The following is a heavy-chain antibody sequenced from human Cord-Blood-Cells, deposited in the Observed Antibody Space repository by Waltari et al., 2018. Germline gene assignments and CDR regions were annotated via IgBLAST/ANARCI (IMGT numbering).Heavy chain of an antibody. D-gene: IGHD3-3*01. J-gene: IGHJ5*02. CDR2: IYHSGST. Sequence: QVQLQESGPGLVKPSETLSLTCAVSGYSISRGYYWGWIRQPPGKGLEWIGSIYHSGSTYYNPSLKSRVTISVDTSKNQFSLKLSSVTAADTAVYYCARDKSITIFGVVLGFDPWGQGTLVTVSS. CDR1: GYSISRGYY. V-gene: IGHV4-38-2*02. CDR3: ARDKSITIFGVVLGFDP.